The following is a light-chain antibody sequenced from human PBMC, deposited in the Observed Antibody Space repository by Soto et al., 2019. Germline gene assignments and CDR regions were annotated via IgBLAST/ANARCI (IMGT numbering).Light chain of an antibody. Sequence: IVLTQSPGTLSLSPGETATLSCRASQSVTTQLAWYQQKRGRAPRLLIYGASGRATGIPDRFSGSGSGTDFTLTISRLEPEDFAVYYCQQYHTSPVTFGQGTKVDIK. J-gene: IGKJ1*01. CDR3: QQYHTSPVT. CDR1: QSVTTQ. CDR2: GAS. V-gene: IGKV3-20*01.